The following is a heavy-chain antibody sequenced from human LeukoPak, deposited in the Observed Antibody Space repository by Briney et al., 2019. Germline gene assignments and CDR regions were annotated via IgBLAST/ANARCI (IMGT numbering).Heavy chain of an antibody. CDR1: GFTSTVCI. D-gene: IGHD2-2*01. J-gene: IGHJ4*02. CDR3: AKADARRSCLHRYFDY. CDR2: ISGSGGST. V-gene: IGHV3-23*01. Sequence: PGGSLRLSSVASGFTSTVCIICWVPQAPGKGLEWVSAISGSGGSTYYADSVKGRFTISRDNSKNTLYLQMKSLRAEDTAVYYCAKADARRSCLHRYFDYWGQGTLVTVSS.